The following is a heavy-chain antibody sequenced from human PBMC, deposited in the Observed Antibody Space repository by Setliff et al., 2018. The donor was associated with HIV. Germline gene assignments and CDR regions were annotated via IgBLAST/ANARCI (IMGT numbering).Heavy chain of an antibody. CDR1: GGTFRTYA. Sequence: SVKVSCKASGGTFRTYAISWVRQAPGQGLEWMGGIIPMLRVANYAQNLQDRVTITADKSTGTAYMELSGLRSEDTAVYYCARGSNPTGNYDFYFLDVWGKGTTVTVSS. J-gene: IGHJ6*03. V-gene: IGHV1-69*10. CDR2: IIPMLRVA. D-gene: IGHD1-1*01. CDR3: ARGSNPTGNYDFYFLDV.